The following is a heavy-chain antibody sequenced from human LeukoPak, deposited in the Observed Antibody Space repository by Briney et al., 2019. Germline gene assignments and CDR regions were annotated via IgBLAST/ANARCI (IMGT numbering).Heavy chain of an antibody. Sequence: GGSLRLSCAASGFTFSSYWMSWFRQAPGKGLEWVANIKQDGSEKYYVDSVKGRFTISRDNAKNSLYLQMNSLRAEDTAVYYCARDRRWLQDDAFDIWGQGTMVTVSS. CDR3: ARDRRWLQDDAFDI. CDR2: IKQDGSEK. V-gene: IGHV3-7*01. CDR1: GFTFSSYW. J-gene: IGHJ3*02. D-gene: IGHD5-24*01.